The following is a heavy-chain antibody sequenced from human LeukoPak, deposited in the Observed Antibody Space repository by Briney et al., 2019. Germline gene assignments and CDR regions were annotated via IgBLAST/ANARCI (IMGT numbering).Heavy chain of an antibody. J-gene: IGHJ4*02. CDR1: GYSISSGYY. CDR2: IYHSGST. CDR3: AFSLTLGYCSSTSCYQNDY. D-gene: IGHD2-2*01. V-gene: IGHV4-38-2*02. Sequence: SETLSLTCTVSGYSISSGYYWGWIRQPPGKGLEWIGSIYHSGSTYYNPSLKSRVTISVDTSKNQFSLKLSSVTAADTAVYYCAFSLTLGYCSSTSCYQNDYWGQGTLATVSS.